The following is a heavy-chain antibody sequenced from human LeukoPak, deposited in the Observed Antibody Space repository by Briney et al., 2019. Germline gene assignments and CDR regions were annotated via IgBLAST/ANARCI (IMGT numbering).Heavy chain of an antibody. J-gene: IGHJ4*02. Sequence: GGSLRLSCAASGFTFSSYWMHWVRQAPGKGLVWVSRINSDGSSTSYADSVKGRFTIPRDNAKNTLYLQMNSLRAEDTAVYYCARDPHYGDYFDYWGQGTLVTVSS. CDR3: ARDPHYGDYFDY. V-gene: IGHV3-74*01. D-gene: IGHD4-17*01. CDR2: INSDGSST. CDR1: GFTFSSYW.